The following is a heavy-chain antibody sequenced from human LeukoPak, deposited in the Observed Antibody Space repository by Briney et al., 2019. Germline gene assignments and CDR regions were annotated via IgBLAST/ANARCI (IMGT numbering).Heavy chain of an antibody. Sequence: GGSLRLSCAASGFTFSSYSMNWVRQAPGKGLEWVSSISSSSSYIYYADSVKGRFTISRDNSKNSLYLQMNNLRAEDTALYYCATGGYLVDYWGQGTLVTVSS. CDR2: ISSSSSYI. V-gene: IGHV3-21*04. CDR1: GFTFSSYS. CDR3: ATGGYLVDY. J-gene: IGHJ4*02. D-gene: IGHD1-14*01.